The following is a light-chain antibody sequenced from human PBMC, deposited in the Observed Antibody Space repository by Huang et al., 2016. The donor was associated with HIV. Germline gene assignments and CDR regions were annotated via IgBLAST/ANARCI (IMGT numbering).Light chain of an antibody. J-gene: IGKJ4*01. Sequence: EIVLTQSPATLSLSPGERAALSCRATQSINNNLAWYQQKPGQSPRLLIYGASTRATGIPAMCRGSGSGTEFTLTISSLQSEDFAIYYCQQYNNWPPRLTFGGGTKVDIK. CDR3: QQYNNWPPRLT. CDR1: QSINNN. CDR2: GAS. V-gene: IGKV3-15*01.